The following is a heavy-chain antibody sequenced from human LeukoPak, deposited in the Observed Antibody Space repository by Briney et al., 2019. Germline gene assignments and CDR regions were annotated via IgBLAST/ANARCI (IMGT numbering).Heavy chain of an antibody. V-gene: IGHV3-23*01. J-gene: IGHJ4*02. CDR3: AKGVRGVTHFDY. Sequence: GGSLRLSCAASGFTFSSYGMSWVRQAPGKGLEWVSAISGSGGSTYYADSVKGRFTISRDNSKNTLYLQMNSLRAEDTAIYYCAKGVRGVTHFDYWGQGTLVTVSS. CDR2: ISGSGGST. CDR1: GFTFSSYG. D-gene: IGHD3-10*01.